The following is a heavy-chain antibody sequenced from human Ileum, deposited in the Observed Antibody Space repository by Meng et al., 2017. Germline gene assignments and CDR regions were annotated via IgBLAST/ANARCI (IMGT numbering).Heavy chain of an antibody. J-gene: IGHJ5*02. V-gene: IGHV1-2*02. CDR3: VRDRRPPVLEWHLDYHH. CDR1: GYTFTDYY. CDR2: INPKTGGA. Sequence: ASVKVSCKTSGYTFTDYYLHWVRQAPGQGLEWVGWINPKTGGANYAQQFQGRVTMPRDTSISTAYMELSRLTSDDTAVYYCVRDRRPPVLEWHLDYHHWGQGTLVTVSS. D-gene: IGHD3-3*01.